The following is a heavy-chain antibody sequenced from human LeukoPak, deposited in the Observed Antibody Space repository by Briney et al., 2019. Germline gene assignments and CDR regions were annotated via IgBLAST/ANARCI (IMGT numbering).Heavy chain of an antibody. J-gene: IGHJ5*02. CDR3: ASDPYGDPTFNWFDP. V-gene: IGHV3-30*03. CDR2: ISYDGSNK. CDR1: GFTFRSYG. D-gene: IGHD4-17*01. Sequence: GGSLRLSCSASGFTFRSYGMHWVRQAPGKGVEWVAVISYDGSNKYYADSVKGRFTIYRDNSKNPLYLQMNSLRAEDTAVYYCASDPYGDPTFNWFDPWGQGTLVTVSS.